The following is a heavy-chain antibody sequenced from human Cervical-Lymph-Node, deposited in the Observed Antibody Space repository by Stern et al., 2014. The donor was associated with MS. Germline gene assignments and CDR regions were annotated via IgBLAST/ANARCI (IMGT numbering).Heavy chain of an antibody. CDR1: GYIFTAYY. V-gene: IGHV1-2*02. J-gene: IGHJ5*02. CDR3: TRALRIADRPSPGGHWFDP. D-gene: IGHD6-6*01. Sequence: VQLVQSGAEVEKPGASVKVSCKASGYIFTAYYLHWVRQAPGQGLEWMGRINPKSGGTSYAQSFQGRVALTRDTSITTAYMDLSRLASDDTAVYYCTRALRIADRPSPGGHWFDPWGQGTLVIVSS. CDR2: INPKSGGT.